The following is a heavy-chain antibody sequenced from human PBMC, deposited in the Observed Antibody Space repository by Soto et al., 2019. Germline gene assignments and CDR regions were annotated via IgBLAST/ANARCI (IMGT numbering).Heavy chain of an antibody. CDR2: ISAYNGNT. J-gene: IGHJ6*02. D-gene: IGHD3-3*01. V-gene: IGHV1-18*01. Sequence: GASVKVSCKASGYTFTSYGISWVRQAPGQGLEWMGWISAYNGNTNYAQKLQGRVTMTTDTSTSTAYMELRSLRSDDTAVYYCARDRIDLILRFLEWLPNYYYGMDVWGQGTTVTVSS. CDR1: GYTFTSYG. CDR3: ARDRIDLILRFLEWLPNYYYGMDV.